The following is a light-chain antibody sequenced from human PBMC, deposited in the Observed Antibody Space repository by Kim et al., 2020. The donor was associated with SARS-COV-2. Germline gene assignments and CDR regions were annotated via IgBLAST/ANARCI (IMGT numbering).Light chain of an antibody. V-gene: IGLV2-14*03. CDR1: SSDVGGYNT. CDR3: RSFTSSNTWV. J-gene: IGLJ3*02. CDR2: NVS. Sequence: QSALTQPASVSGSPGQSITISCTGSSSDVGGYNTVSWYQQHPGKAPKLIIYNVSDRPSGVSNRFSGSKSGNTASLTISGLQAEDEADYYCRSFTSSNTWVFGGGTQLTVL.